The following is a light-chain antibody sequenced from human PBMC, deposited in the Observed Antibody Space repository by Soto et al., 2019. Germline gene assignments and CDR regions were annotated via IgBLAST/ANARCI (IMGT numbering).Light chain of an antibody. CDR2: GAS. V-gene: IGKV3-20*01. CDR3: QQYGSSTYT. CDR1: QSVSSSY. J-gene: IGKJ2*01. Sequence: EIVLTQSPGTLSLSPGERATLSCRASQSVSSSYLAWYQQKPGQAPRLLIYGASSRATGIPDRFSGSGSGTDLTLTISRLETEDFAVYYCQQYGSSTYTFGQGTKLEIK.